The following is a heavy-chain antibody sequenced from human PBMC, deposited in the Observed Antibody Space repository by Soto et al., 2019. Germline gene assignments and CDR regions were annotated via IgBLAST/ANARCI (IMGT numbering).Heavy chain of an antibody. Sequence: QVTLKESGPVLVKPTETLTLTCTVSGFSLSKARMGVSWIRQPPGKALEWLAHIFWNDERSYNTSLKSRLTNSRDTSKCQVVLTMTNVDPVDTGTYFCARALREELPMYDFDSWGQGTLVTVSS. CDR1: GFSLSKARMG. D-gene: IGHD1-7*01. J-gene: IGHJ4*02. CDR2: IFWNDER. CDR3: ARALREELPMYDFDS. V-gene: IGHV2-26*01.